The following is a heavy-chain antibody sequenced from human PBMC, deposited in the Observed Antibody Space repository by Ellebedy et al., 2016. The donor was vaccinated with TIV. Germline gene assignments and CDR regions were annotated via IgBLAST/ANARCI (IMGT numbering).Heavy chain of an antibody. J-gene: IGHJ4*02. CDR2: IKEDGSAI. CDR1: GFTFSSYW. CDR3: ARAIGAGDGK. D-gene: IGHD2-15*01. Sequence: GESLKISXAASGFTFSSYWMSWVRQAPGKGLDWVANIKEDGSAIYYVDSVKGRFTISRDNAKNSLYLQMNSLRTEDTAVYYCARAIGAGDGKWGQGALVTVSS. V-gene: IGHV3-7*01.